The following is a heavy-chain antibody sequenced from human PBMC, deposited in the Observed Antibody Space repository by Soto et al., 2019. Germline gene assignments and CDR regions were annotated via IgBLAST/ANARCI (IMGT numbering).Heavy chain of an antibody. Sequence: QGQLVESWGGVVQPEMSLRLACAASVFDFSTHAMHWGRQAPGKGLQWVAMIWKDGINKYYADSVKCRFTVSRTNSAHTVTLQMHRLRVADTAVSYCGRAPPVSGWSIEIWGQGTL. D-gene: IGHD6-19*01. CDR2: IWKDGINK. J-gene: IGHJ4*02. V-gene: IGHV3-33*01. CDR1: VFDFSTHA. CDR3: GRAPPVSGWSIEI.